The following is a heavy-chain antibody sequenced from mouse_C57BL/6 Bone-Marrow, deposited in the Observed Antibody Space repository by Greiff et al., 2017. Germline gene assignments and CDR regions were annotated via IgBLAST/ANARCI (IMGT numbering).Heavy chain of an antibody. D-gene: IGHD1-1*01. CDR1: GYTFTDYE. CDR2: IDPETGGT. J-gene: IGHJ2*01. CDR3: TRPGFTTVFDY. Sequence: VQLQESGAELVRPGASVTLSCKASGYTFTDYEMHWVKQTPVHGLEWIGAIDPETGGTAYNQKFKGKAILTADKSSSTAYMELRSLTSEDSAVYYCTRPGFTTVFDYWGQGTTLTVSS. V-gene: IGHV1-15*01.